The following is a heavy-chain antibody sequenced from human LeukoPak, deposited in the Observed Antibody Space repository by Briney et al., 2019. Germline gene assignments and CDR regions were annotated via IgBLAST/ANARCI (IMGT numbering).Heavy chain of an antibody. J-gene: IGHJ6*02. D-gene: IGHD6-19*01. V-gene: IGHV5-51*01. CDR3: ARRKEVAGNYFGMDV. CDR1: GYSFTSYW. Sequence: GESLKISCKGSGYSFTSYWIGWVRQMPGKGLEWMGIIYPADSDTRYSPSFQGQVTISADNSISTAYVQWTSLKASDTAVYYCARRKEVAGNYFGMDVWGPGTTVTVSS. CDR2: IYPADSDT.